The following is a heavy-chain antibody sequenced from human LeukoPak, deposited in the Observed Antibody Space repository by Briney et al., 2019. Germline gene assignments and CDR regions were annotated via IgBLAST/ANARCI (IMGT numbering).Heavy chain of an antibody. CDR3: ARVYSERSGSYYYYYYYMDV. V-gene: IGHV3-66*01. D-gene: IGHD3-10*01. J-gene: IGHJ6*03. CDR2: IYSGGST. CDR1: GFTVSSNY. Sequence: PGGSLRLSCAASGFTVSSNYMSWVRQAPGKGLEWVSVIYSGGSTYYADSVKGRFTISRDNSKNTLYLQMNSLRAEDTAVYYCARVYSERSGSYYYYYYYMDVWGKGTTVTISS.